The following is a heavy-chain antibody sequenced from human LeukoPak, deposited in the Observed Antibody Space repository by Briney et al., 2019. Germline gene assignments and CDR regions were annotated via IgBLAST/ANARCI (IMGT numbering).Heavy chain of an antibody. V-gene: IGHV4-59*08. CDR2: IYYSGSA. J-gene: IGHJ5*02. CDR1: GGSLTIGY. CDR3: ARRNYDVLPGDWFDP. D-gene: IGHD3-9*01. Sequence: PSETLSLTCIVSGGSLTIGYWTWIRQPPGAGLEWLGYIYYSGSANYNPSLNSRVTISVDTSTNQFSLKLSSVTAADTAVYYCARRNYDVLPGDWFDPWGRGTLVTVSS.